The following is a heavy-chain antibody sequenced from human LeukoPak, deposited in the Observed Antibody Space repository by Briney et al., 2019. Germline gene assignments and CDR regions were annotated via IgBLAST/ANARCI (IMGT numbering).Heavy chain of an antibody. D-gene: IGHD2-2*01. CDR2: IWYDGSNK. CDR1: GFTFGSYG. J-gene: IGHJ4*02. Sequence: GGSLRLSCAASGFTFGSYGMPWVRQAPGKGLEWVAVIWYDGSNKYYADSVKGRFTISRDDSKNTLYLQMSSLRAEGTAVYYCARGDCSTTSCYLIDYWGQGTLVTVSS. V-gene: IGHV3-33*01. CDR3: ARGDCSTTSCYLIDY.